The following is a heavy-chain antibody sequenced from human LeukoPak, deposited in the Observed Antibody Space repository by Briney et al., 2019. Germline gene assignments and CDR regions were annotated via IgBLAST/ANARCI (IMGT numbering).Heavy chain of an antibody. V-gene: IGHV3-30*18. CDR2: ISYDGSNK. CDR3: AKASEGSSWYANTAYYYYGMDV. D-gene: IGHD6-13*01. CDR1: GFTFSSYG. J-gene: IGHJ6*02. Sequence: SGGSLRLSCAASGFTFSSYGMHWVRQAPGKGLEWVAVISYDGSNKYYADSVKGRFTISRDNSKNTLYLQMNSLRAEDTAVYYCAKASEGSSWYANTAYYYYGMDVWGRGTTVTVSS.